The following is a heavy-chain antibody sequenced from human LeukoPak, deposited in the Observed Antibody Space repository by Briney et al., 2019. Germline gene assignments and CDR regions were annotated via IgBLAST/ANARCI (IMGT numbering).Heavy chain of an antibody. CDR3: ARDRDDFWSGYSYGMDV. V-gene: IGHV4-4*07. CDR2: IYTSGST. D-gene: IGHD3-3*01. Sequence: SETLSLTCTVSGGSISSCYWSWIRQPAGKGLEWIGRIYTSGSTNYNPSLKSRVTMSVDTSKNQFSLKLSSVTAADTAVYYCARDRDDFWSGYSYGMDVWGQGTTVTVSS. CDR1: GGSISSCY. J-gene: IGHJ6*02.